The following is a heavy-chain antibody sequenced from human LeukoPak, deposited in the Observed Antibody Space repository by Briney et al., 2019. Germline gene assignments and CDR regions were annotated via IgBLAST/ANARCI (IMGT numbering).Heavy chain of an antibody. CDR3: ARGYYDSSGHFHFGY. CDR2: ISGSGGST. D-gene: IGHD3-22*01. J-gene: IGHJ4*02. CDR1: GFTFSSYA. V-gene: IGHV3-23*01. Sequence: GGSLRLSCAASGFTFSSYAMSWVRQAPGKGLEWVSAISGSGGSTYYADSVKGRFTISRDNSKNTLYLQMNSLRTEDTAVYYCARGYYDSSGHFHFGYWGQGTLVTVSS.